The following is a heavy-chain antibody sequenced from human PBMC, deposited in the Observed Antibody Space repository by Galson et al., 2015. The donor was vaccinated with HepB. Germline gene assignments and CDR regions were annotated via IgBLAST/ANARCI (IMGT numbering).Heavy chain of an antibody. D-gene: IGHD6-19*01. CDR2: ISYDGSSI. J-gene: IGHJ3*01. V-gene: IGHV3-30*04. Sequence: SLRLSCATSGFNFYDYAMHWVRQAPGTGLEWVAMISYDGSSIFYADYVRGRFSMSRDNSKNTLHLGRNSLRAEDPAVYYCARGGDTSGLHVVGDGFHSWGQGTMGTVAS. CDR3: ARGGDTSGLHVVGDGFHS. CDR1: GFNFYDYA.